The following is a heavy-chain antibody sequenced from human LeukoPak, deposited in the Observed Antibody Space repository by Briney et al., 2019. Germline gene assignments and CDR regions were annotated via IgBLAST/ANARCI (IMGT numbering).Heavy chain of an antibody. Sequence: SGGSLRLSCVASGFTFRSSNMNWVRQAPGKGLEWVAAIDSSSTCTYYGDSVRGRFTISRDNAKNSLYLHVNSLRAEDTAVYYCASSVYSYNSGWYPLSWGQGTLVTVSS. CDR3: ASSVYSYNSGWYPLS. D-gene: IGHD6-19*01. V-gene: IGHV3-21*01. J-gene: IGHJ5*02. CDR1: GFTFRSSN. CDR2: IDSSSTCT.